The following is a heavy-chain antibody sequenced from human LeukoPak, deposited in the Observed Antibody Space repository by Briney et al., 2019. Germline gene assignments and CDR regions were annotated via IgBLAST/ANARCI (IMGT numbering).Heavy chain of an antibody. D-gene: IGHD5-18*01. J-gene: IGHJ4*02. Sequence: GGSLRLSCAASGSTVSSNYMSWVRQAPGKGLEWVSVIYSGGSTYYADSVKGRFTISRDNSKNTLYLQMNSLRAEDTAVYYCARSPSPGYSYGYYFDYWGQGTLVTVSS. CDR1: GSTVSSNY. CDR3: ARSPSPGYSYGYYFDY. CDR2: IYSGGST. V-gene: IGHV3-66*02.